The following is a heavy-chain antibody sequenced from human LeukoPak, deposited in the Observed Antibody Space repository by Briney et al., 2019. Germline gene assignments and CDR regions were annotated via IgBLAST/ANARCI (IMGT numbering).Heavy chain of an antibody. Sequence: SETLSLTCTVSGGSISSSSYYWGWIRQPPGKGLEWIGSIYYSGSTYYNPSLKSRVTISVDTSKNQFSLKLSSVTAADTAVYYCARDRYFDWLIDYYYYGMDVWGQGTTVTVSS. D-gene: IGHD3-9*01. CDR1: GGSISSSSYY. J-gene: IGHJ6*02. CDR2: IYYSGST. CDR3: ARDRYFDWLIDYYYYGMDV. V-gene: IGHV4-39*02.